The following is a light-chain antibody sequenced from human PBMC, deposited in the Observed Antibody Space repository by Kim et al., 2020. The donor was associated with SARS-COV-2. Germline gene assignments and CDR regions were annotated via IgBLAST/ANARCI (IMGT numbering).Light chain of an antibody. J-gene: IGLJ1*01. CDR1: NIGSKS. CDR3: QVWDSSSDHYV. Sequence: SYELTQPPSVSVAPGKTARITCGGNNIGSKSVHWYQQKPGQAPVLVIYYDSDRPSGIPERVSGSNSGNTATLTISRVEAGDEADYYCQVWDSSSDHYVFG. V-gene: IGLV3-21*04. CDR2: YDS.